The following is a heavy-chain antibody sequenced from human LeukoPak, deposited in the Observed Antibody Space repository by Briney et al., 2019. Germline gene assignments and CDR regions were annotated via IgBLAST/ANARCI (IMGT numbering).Heavy chain of an antibody. V-gene: IGHV3-23*01. CDR3: AKGTLMDTARLTLDY. D-gene: IGHD6-6*01. J-gene: IGHJ4*02. CDR1: GFTFSTHA. Sequence: GGSLRLSCVVSGFTFSTHAMNWVRQAPGKGLEWVSVISGSGDSTHYADSVKGRFTISRDNSKNTLYLQMNSLRAEDTAVYYCAKGTLMDTARLTLDYWGQGTLVTVSS. CDR2: ISGSGDST.